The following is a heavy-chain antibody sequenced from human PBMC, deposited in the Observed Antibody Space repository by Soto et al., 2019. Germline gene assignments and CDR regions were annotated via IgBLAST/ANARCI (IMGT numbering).Heavy chain of an antibody. J-gene: IGHJ2*01. CDR1: GYTFTGYY. V-gene: IGHV1-2*02. CDR2: INPKSGGT. D-gene: IGHD6-19*01. Sequence: QVQLVQSGAEVKKPGASVKVSCKTSGYTFTGYYMHWVRQAPGQGLEWMGWINPKSGGTKYAQKFPGKGTMTRDTSISTVYMELSRLRSDDTAVYYCARDRELYSSGWYGWWYFDLWGRGTLVTVSS. CDR3: ARDRELYSSGWYGWWYFDL.